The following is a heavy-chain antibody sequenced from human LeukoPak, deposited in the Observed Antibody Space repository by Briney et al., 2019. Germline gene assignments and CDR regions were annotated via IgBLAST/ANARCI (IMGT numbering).Heavy chain of an antibody. CDR2: IYYSGST. D-gene: IGHD5-12*01. V-gene: IGHV4-59*08. CDR3: ARLSGYANNWFDP. CDR1: GGFISTHH. Sequence: KTSETLSLTCTVSGGFISTHHWGWIRQPPGKGLELIGCIYYSGSTNYNPSLTSRVTISVDTSKNQFSLKLSSVTAADTAVYYCARLSGYANNWFDPWGQGTLVTVPS. J-gene: IGHJ5*02.